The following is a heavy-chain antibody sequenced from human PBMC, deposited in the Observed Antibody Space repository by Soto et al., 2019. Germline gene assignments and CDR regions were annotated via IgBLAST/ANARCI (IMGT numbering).Heavy chain of an antibody. CDR1: GGSFNSNY. CDR2: INHSRNT. V-gene: IGHV4-34*01. D-gene: IGHD6-19*01. CDR3: LSARFDF. J-gene: IGHJ4*02. Sequence: SETLSLTCAVSGGSFNSNYWTWVRQPPGKGLEWIGEINHSRNTNYNSSLESRVTISVDTSKNQFSLKLSSVTAADTAVYYCLSARFDFWGQGTLVTVSS.